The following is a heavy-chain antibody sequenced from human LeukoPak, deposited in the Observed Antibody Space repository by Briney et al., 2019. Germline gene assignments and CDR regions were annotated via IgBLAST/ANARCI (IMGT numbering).Heavy chain of an antibody. Sequence: GGSLGLSCVASGFSFSDSVIHWVRQAPGKGLEWVAVISHDVKTTYYADSAKGRFTISRDNSRNTVFLQMNRLRPEDTAVYYCVKEAYYGWGSSPTLYFDYWGQGTRVTVSS. CDR2: ISHDVKTT. CDR3: VKEAYYGWGSSPTLYFDY. D-gene: IGHD3-10*01. J-gene: IGHJ4*02. V-gene: IGHV3-30*04. CDR1: GFSFSDSV.